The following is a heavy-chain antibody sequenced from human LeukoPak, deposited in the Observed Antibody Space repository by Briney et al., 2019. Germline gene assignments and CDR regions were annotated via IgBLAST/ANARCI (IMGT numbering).Heavy chain of an antibody. CDR1: GFTFSSYS. V-gene: IGHV3-21*01. CDR3: ARQLAVAGFDY. J-gene: IGHJ4*02. D-gene: IGHD6-19*01. Sequence: GGSLRLSCAASGFTFSSYSMNWVHQAPGKGLEWVSSISSSSSYIYYADSVKGRFTISRDNAKNSLYLQMNSLRAEDTAVYYCARQLAVAGFDYWGQGTLVTVSS. CDR2: ISSSSSYI.